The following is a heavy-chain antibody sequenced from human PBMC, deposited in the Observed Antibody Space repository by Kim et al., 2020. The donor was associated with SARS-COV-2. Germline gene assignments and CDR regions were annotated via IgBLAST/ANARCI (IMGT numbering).Heavy chain of an antibody. V-gene: IGHV3-49*04. J-gene: IGHJ4*02. CDR2: IRSKAYGGTT. CDR1: GFTFGDYA. CDR3: TRVVYYYDSSGFLPGWGYFDY. D-gene: IGHD3-22*01. Sequence: GGSLRLSCTASGFTFGDYAMSWVRQAPGKGLEWVGFIRSKAYGGTTEYAASVKGRFTISRDDSKSIAYLQMNSLKTEETAVYYCTRVVYYYDSSGFLPGWGYFDYWGQGTLVTVSS.